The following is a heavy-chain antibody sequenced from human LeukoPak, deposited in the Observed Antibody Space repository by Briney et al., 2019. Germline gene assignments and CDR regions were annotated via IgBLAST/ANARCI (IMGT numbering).Heavy chain of an antibody. CDR3: ARELGSAFGL. CDR2: IYFSGDT. CDR1: GGSISTYH. V-gene: IGHV4-59*01. J-gene: IGHJ3*01. Sequence: PSETLSLTCTVSGGSISTYHWSWLRQPPGKRLEWIGYIYFSGDTNYNPSLKSRVTISADTSKNQFSLRLNSVTAADTAMYYCARELGSAFGLWGQGTMVAVSS.